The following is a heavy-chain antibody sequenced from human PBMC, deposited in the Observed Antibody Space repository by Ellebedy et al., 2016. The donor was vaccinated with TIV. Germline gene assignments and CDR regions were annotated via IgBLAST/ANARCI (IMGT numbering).Heavy chain of an antibody. J-gene: IGHJ6*03. CDR1: GFTFSSYS. CDR2: ISTISSY. CDR3: ARFSRGAPFVDYLYYMDV. V-gene: IGHV3-21*01. D-gene: IGHD2-15*01. Sequence: GESLKISCAASGFTFSSYSLNWVRQAPGKGLEWVSSISTISSYADSVRGRFTISRDNAKNSLYLQMNSLRAEDTAVYYCARFSRGAPFVDYLYYMDVWGKGTAVTVSS.